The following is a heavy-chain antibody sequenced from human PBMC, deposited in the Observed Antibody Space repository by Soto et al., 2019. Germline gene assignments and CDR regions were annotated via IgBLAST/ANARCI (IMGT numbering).Heavy chain of an antibody. V-gene: IGHV3-15*01. CDR1: GFTFSNAW. Sequence: KPGGSLRLSCAASGFTFSNAWMSWVRQAPGKGLEWVGRIKSKTDGVTTDYAAPVKGRFTISRDDSKNMLYLQADSLKTEDTAVYYCTTHLAFVQWLLVWDHWGQGTLVTVSS. D-gene: IGHD3-22*01. CDR2: IKSKTDGVTT. J-gene: IGHJ4*02. CDR3: TTHLAFVQWLLVWDH.